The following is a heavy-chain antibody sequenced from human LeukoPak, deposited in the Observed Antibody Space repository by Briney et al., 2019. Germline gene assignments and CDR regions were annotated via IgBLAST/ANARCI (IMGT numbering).Heavy chain of an antibody. D-gene: IGHD1-26*01. J-gene: IGHJ1*01. CDR3: ARYSGSYYQH. Sequence: SETLSLTCTVSGGSISSSGYYWGWIRQPPGKGLEWIGSIFYSGSTYYSPSLKSRITISVDTSKNQFSLGLSSVTAADTAVYYCARYSGSYYQHWGQGTLVTVSS. CDR2: IFYSGST. CDR1: GGSISSSGYY. V-gene: IGHV4-39*07.